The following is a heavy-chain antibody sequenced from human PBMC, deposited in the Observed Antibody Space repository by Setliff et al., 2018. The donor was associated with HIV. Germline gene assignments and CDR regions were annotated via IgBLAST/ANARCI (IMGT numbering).Heavy chain of an antibody. CDR1: GGTFGSYA. CDR3: ARGQGVHFWVNDAFDI. J-gene: IGHJ3*02. D-gene: IGHD3-10*01. Sequence: GASVKVSCKASGGTFGSYAISWVRQAPGQGLEWLGGIIPIFETTNYAQKFQGRVTITADKSTSTIYMELSSLRSDDTAVYYCARGQGVHFWVNDAFDIWGQGTMGTVSS. V-gene: IGHV1-69*06. CDR2: IIPIFETT.